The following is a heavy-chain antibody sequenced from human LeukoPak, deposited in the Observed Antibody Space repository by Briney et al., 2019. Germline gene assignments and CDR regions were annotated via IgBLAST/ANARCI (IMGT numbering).Heavy chain of an antibody. CDR1: GGTFSSYA. CDR2: IIPIFGTA. V-gene: IGHV1-69*06. Sequence: SVKVSCKASGGTFSSYAISWVRQAPGQGLEWMGGIIPIFGTANYAQKFQGRVTITADKSTSTAYMELSSLRSEDTAVYYCASLDSSGYYSDYFDYWGQGTLVTVSS. CDR3: ASLDSSGYYSDYFDY. D-gene: IGHD3-22*01. J-gene: IGHJ4*02.